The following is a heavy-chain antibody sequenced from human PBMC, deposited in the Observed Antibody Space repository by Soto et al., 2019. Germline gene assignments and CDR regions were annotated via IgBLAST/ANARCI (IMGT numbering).Heavy chain of an antibody. J-gene: IGHJ6*03. D-gene: IGHD4-4*01. CDR1: GFTFDDYA. V-gene: IGHV3-9*01. Sequence: GGSLRLSCAASGFTFDDYAMHWVRQAQGKGLEWVSGISWNSGNIGYADSVKGRFTISRDNAKNSLYLQMNSLRAEDTALYYCAKAPYSNYISGYYMDVWGKGTTVTVSS. CDR3: AKAPYSNYISGYYMDV. CDR2: ISWNSGNI.